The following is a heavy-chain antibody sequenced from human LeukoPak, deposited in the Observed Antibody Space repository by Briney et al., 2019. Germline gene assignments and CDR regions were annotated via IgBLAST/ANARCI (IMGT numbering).Heavy chain of an antibody. CDR1: GFTFSNYW. Sequence: GGSLRLSCAASGFTFSNYWMNWVRQAPGKGLEWVANVKQDGSEKYYVASVKGRFTISRDNAKNSLYLQMNSLRAEDMAVYYCATRYFDLWGRGTLVTVSS. CDR3: ATRYFDL. CDR2: VKQDGSEK. V-gene: IGHV3-7*01. J-gene: IGHJ2*01.